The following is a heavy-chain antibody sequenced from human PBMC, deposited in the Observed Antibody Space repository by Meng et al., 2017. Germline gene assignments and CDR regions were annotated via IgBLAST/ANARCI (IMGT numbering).Heavy chain of an antibody. CDR1: GITLSDYY. J-gene: IGHJ3*02. D-gene: IGHD2-15*01. CDR3: ARHLSSANGGFNI. Sequence: GESLKISCAASGITLSDYYMDWVRQAPGKGLEGVGRTKNKARSYTTEYAASVKGRFSIPRDDSKKTVYLQMNSLSTEDTAVYYCARHLSSANGGFNIWGQGTLVTVSS. V-gene: IGHV3-72*01. CDR2: TKNKARSYTT.